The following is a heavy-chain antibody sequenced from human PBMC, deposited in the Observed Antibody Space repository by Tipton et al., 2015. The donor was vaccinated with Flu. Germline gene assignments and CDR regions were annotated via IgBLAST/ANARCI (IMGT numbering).Heavy chain of an antibody. CDR2: IYSSGST. CDR3: ARRGRTVRDAFDI. J-gene: IGHJ3*02. V-gene: IGHV4-4*08. Sequence: TLSLTCTASGDSISSYYWSWIRQPPGKRLEWIGYIYSSGSTNYNPSLKSRVTISPDTSKNQFSLRLTSVTAADTAVYYCARRGRTVRDAFDIWGQGTMVTVSS. CDR1: GDSISSYY. D-gene: IGHD3-10*01.